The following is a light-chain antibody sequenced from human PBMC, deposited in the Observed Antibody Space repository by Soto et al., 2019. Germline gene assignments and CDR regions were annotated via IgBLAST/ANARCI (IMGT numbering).Light chain of an antibody. CDR3: CSYAGTRIIL. Sequence: QSALTQPASVSGSPGQSITISCTGTSSDLGSYVLVSWYQQHPGRAPKLIIYEGSKRPSGVPDRFSGSESGNTASLTISGLQAEDEAEYYCCSYAGTRIILFGGGTKVTVL. CDR1: SSDLGSYVL. J-gene: IGLJ2*01. V-gene: IGLV2-23*01. CDR2: EGS.